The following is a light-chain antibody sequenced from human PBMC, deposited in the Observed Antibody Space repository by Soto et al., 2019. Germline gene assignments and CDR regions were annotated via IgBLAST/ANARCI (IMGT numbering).Light chain of an antibody. CDR2: LGS. CDR3: MQELQTPIT. Sequence: DIVVTQFPLSLAVTPGEPSSISFKSSQSLLHSNGYNYVDWYLQRPGQSPHLLIFLGSNRAPGVPDRFSGSGSATDFALKISRVEAADIGVYYCMQELQTPITFGQGTRLEI. CDR1: QSLLHSNGYNY. V-gene: IGKV2-28*01. J-gene: IGKJ5*01.